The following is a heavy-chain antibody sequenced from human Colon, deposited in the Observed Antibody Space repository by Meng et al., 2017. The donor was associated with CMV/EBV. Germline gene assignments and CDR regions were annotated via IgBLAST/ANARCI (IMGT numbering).Heavy chain of an antibody. V-gene: IGHV3-53*01. CDR1: GFTVTHNF. CDR2: SYNDGST. CDR3: ASTGCNNTNCPEDYYYYYGLGV. Sequence: ESLKISCAVSGFTVTHNFMTWVRQAPGKGLEWVSLSYNDGSTYYADSVKGRFTISRDTAKNTVYLRMNSLRPDDSAVYYCASTGCNNTNCPEDYYYYYGLGVWGQGTPVTVSS. D-gene: IGHD2-2*01. J-gene: IGHJ6*02.